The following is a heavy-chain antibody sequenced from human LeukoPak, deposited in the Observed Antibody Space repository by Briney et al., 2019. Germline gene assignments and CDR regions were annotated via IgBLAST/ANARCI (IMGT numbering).Heavy chain of an antibody. J-gene: IGHJ6*03. Sequence: GGSLRLSCAASGFTFSSYWMSWVRQAPGKGLEWVANIKQDGSEKYYVDSVKGRFTISRDNAKNSLYMQMNSLRAEDTALYYCARGGSSVHYYMDVWGKGTTVTVSS. CDR3: ARGGSSVHYYMDV. CDR1: GFTFSSYW. CDR2: IKQDGSEK. D-gene: IGHD6-6*01. V-gene: IGHV3-7*03.